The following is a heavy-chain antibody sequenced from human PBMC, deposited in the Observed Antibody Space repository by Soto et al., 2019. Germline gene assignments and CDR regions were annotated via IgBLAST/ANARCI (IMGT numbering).Heavy chain of an antibody. CDR1: GCTFSSYA. J-gene: IGHJ5*02. CDR2: ISGSGGST. Sequence: GGSRRLSGAPCGCTFSSYAMRWFRQAPGKGLEWGSAISGSGGSTYYADSVKGRVTISRDNSKNTLYLQMNSLRAEDTAAYYCALGRHFGIPVKRLDPSG. D-gene: IGHD2-2*01. CDR3: ALGRHFGIPVKRLDP. V-gene: IGHV3-23*01.